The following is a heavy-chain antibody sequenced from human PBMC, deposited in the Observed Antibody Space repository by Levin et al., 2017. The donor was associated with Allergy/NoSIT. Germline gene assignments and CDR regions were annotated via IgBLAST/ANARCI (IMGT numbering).Heavy chain of an antibody. CDR1: GFTFSNYW. CDR3: ARAPGPTLVEAVAGFDY. D-gene: IGHD6-19*01. CDR2: IDSHGNTT. Sequence: GESLKISCEASGFTFSNYWMHWVRQVPGKGLVWVSRIDSHGNTTVYAASVKGRFTMSRDNAKNTLYLRMNSLRAEDTAVYYCARAPGPTLVEAVAGFDYWGRGILVTVSS. J-gene: IGHJ4*02. V-gene: IGHV3-74*01.